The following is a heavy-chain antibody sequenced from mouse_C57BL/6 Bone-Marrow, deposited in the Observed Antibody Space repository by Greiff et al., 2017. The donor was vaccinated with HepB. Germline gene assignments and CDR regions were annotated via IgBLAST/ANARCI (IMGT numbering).Heavy chain of an antibody. CDR2: IYPGSGNT. CDR3: ARFGPYYYGSSGGYAMDY. V-gene: IGHV1-66*01. D-gene: IGHD1-1*01. CDR1: GYSFTSYY. Sequence: QVQLQQSGPELVKPGASVKISCKASGYSFTSYYIHWVKQRPGQGLEWIGWIYPGSGNTKYNEKFKGKATLTADTSSSTAYMQLSSLTSEDSAVYYCARFGPYYYGSSGGYAMDYWGQGTSVTVSS. J-gene: IGHJ4*01.